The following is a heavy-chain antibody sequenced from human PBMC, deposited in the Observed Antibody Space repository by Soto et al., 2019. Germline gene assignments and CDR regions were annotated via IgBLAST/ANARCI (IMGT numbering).Heavy chain of an antibody. Sequence: QVQLVQSGPEVKKPGASVKVSCQTSGYTFSNYGISWVRQAPGQGLEWMAWISAYNGHTDYTQKFQGRVTMTTDTSTSTAYMELTNLRSDDTAVYYCARDRSSSDYWGQGTLVTVSS. CDR3: ARDRSSSDY. J-gene: IGHJ4*02. D-gene: IGHD6-6*01. CDR2: ISAYNGHT. V-gene: IGHV1-18*01. CDR1: GYTFSNYG.